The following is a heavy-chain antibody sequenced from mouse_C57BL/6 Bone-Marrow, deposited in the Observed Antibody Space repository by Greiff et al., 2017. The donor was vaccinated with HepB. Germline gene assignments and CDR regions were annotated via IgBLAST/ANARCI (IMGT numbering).Heavy chain of an antibody. J-gene: IGHJ3*01. CDR1: GFTFNTYA. V-gene: IGHV10-3*01. D-gene: IGHD2-4*01. CDR2: IRSKSSNYAT. CDR3: VRDHGPYDYPRFAY. Sequence: EAGGGLVQPKGSLKLSCAASGFTFNTYAMHWVRQAPGKGLEWVARIRSKSSNYATYYADSVKDRFTISRDDSQSMLYLQMNNLKTEDTAMYYCVRDHGPYDYPRFAYWGQGTLVTVSA.